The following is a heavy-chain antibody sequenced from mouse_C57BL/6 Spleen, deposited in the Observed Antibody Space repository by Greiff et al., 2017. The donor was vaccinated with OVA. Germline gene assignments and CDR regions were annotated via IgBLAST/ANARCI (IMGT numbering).Heavy chain of an antibody. CDR3: ARAWLLPYYYAMDY. CDR1: GFTFSDYG. Sequence: EVHLVESGGGLVKPGGSLKLSCAASGFTFSDYGMHWVRQAPEKGLEWVAYISSGSSTIYYADTVKGRFTISRDNAKNTLFLQMTSLRSEDTAMYYCARAWLLPYYYAMDYWGQGTSVTVSS. J-gene: IGHJ4*01. D-gene: IGHD2-3*01. V-gene: IGHV5-17*01. CDR2: ISSGSSTI.